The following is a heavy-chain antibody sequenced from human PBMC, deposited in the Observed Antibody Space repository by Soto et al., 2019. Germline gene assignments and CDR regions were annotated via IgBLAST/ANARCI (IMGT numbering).Heavy chain of an antibody. J-gene: IGHJ6*02. D-gene: IGHD2-8*01. V-gene: IGHV4-59*01. CDR1: GGSISSYY. CDR3: ARALEPTKGYYYYGMDV. Sequence: SETLSLTCTVSGGSISSYYWSWIRQPPGKGLEWIGYIYYSGSTNYNPSLKSRVTISVDTSKNQFSLKLSSVTAADTAVYYCARALEPTKGYYYYGMDVWGQGTTVTVSS. CDR2: IYYSGST.